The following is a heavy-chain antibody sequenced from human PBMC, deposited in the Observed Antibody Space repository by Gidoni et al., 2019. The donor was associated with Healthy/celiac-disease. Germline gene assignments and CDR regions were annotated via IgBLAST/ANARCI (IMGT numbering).Heavy chain of an antibody. J-gene: IGHJ4*02. CDR2: IKQDGSEK. Sequence: EVQLVESGGGLVQPGGSLRLSCAASGFPFSSYWMSWVRQAPGKGLEWVANIKQDGSEKYYVDSVKGRFTISRDNAKNSLYLQMNSLRAEDTAVYYCARDPCTNGVCFDYWGQGTLVTVSS. V-gene: IGHV3-7*01. D-gene: IGHD2-8*01. CDR3: ARDPCTNGVCFDY. CDR1: GFPFSSYW.